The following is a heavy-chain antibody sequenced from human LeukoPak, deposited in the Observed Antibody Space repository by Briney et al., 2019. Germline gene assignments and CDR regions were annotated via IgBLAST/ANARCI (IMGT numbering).Heavy chain of an antibody. CDR3: AGVWSPPYTSNWPDYFDY. CDR1: GFTFDDYA. Sequence: GGSLRLSCAASGFTFDDYAMHWVRQAPGKGLEWVSSISSSSRYIYYGDSVKGRFTISRDNTKNSLYLHMNSLRAEDTAVYYCAGVWSPPYTSNWPDYFDYWGQGTLVTVSS. V-gene: IGHV3-21*01. J-gene: IGHJ4*02. CDR2: ISSSSRYI. D-gene: IGHD6-13*01.